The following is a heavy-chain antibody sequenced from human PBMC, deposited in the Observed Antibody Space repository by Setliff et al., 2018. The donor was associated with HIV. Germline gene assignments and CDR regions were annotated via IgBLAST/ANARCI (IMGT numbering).Heavy chain of an antibody. J-gene: IGHJ6*03. CDR1: GVSTSIHS. CDR3: ARGVAAAGMLMDV. Sequence: SETLCLTCTVSGVSTSIHSWVWIRQPAGRGLEWIGRIHTSDTTRYNPSLQSRVAMSVDTSKNQFSLKLTSVSAADTAVYYCARGVAAAGMLMDVWGKGTTVT. D-gene: IGHD6-13*01. V-gene: IGHV4-4*07. CDR2: IHTSDTT.